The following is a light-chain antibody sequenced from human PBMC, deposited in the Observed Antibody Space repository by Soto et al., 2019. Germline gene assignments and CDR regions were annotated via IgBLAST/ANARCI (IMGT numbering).Light chain of an antibody. CDR3: QQYNNYFSWT. V-gene: IGKV1-5*01. CDR1: QSISIW. J-gene: IGKJ1*01. Sequence: DIQMTQSPSTLSASVGDRVTITCRASQSISIWLAWYQQKPGKAPNILIYDASTLVSGVPSRFSGSGSGTEFTLTISSLQPDDYATYYCQQYNNYFSWTFGQGTKVDIK. CDR2: DAS.